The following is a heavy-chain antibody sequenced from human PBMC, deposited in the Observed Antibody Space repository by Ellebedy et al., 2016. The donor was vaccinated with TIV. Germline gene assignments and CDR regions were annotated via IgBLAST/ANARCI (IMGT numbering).Heavy chain of an antibody. CDR1: GASVTSEY. J-gene: IGHJ4*02. CDR3: ARVLLIRGVRFDL. Sequence: MPSETLSLTCTVSGASVTSEYWSWIWQPPGKGLEWIGYVYHIGDTNYNPSLKSRVSMSVDTSKNMVSLSLRSVTAADTAVYYCARVLLIRGVRFDLWGQGALVTVSS. CDR2: VYHIGDT. D-gene: IGHD3-10*01. V-gene: IGHV4-59*02.